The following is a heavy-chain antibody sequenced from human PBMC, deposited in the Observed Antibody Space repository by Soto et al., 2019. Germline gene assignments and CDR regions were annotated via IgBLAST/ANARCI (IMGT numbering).Heavy chain of an antibody. J-gene: IGHJ4*02. CDR1: GFTCSSYA. Sequence: GGSLRLSCAASGFTCSSYAMSWVRQAPGKGLEWVSAISGSGGSTYYADSVKGRFTISRDNSKNTLYLQMNSLRAEDTAVYYCAKPNRYSSSSGLDYWGQGTLVTVSS. V-gene: IGHV3-23*01. D-gene: IGHD6-6*01. CDR3: AKPNRYSSSSGLDY. CDR2: ISGSGGST.